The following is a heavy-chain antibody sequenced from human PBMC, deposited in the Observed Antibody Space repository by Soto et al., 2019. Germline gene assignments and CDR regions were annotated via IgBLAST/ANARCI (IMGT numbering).Heavy chain of an antibody. CDR1: GFTVSNNY. J-gene: IGHJ4*02. CDR3: ATHPSSGY. CDR2: IYSDGDT. Sequence: EVQLVESGGGLVQPGGSLRLSCAASGFTVSNNYMNWVRQAPGKGLEWVSVIYSDGDTYYADSVKGRFTISRDNSKNTLSLQMNSLRAEDTAIYYCATHPSSGYWGQGTLVTVSS. V-gene: IGHV3-66*01. D-gene: IGHD6-25*01.